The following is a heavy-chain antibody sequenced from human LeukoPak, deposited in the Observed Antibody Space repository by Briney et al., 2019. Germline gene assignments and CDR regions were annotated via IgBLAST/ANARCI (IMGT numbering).Heavy chain of an antibody. CDR3: ARGYYYDSSGYYWFDP. CDR1: GYSISSGYY. D-gene: IGHD3-22*01. Sequence: SETLSLTCTVSGYSISSGYYWGWIRQPPGKGLEWIGSIYHSGSTYYNPSLKSRVTISVDTSKNQFSLKLSSVTPADTAVYYCARGYYYDSSGYYWFDPWGQGTLVTVSS. V-gene: IGHV4-38-2*02. CDR2: IYHSGST. J-gene: IGHJ5*02.